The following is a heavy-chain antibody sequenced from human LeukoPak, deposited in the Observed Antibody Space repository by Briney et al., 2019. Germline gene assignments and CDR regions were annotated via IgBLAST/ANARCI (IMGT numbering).Heavy chain of an antibody. V-gene: IGHV4-39*01. CDR1: GDSITSRSYF. CDR2: INYGGTT. Sequence: SETLSLTCYVSGDSITSRSYFWGWIRQPPGKGLEWIGSINYGGTTYYNPSFKSQVTISVDTSKNQFSLKLSSVTAADTAVYYCARENNHLTWFDPWGQGTLVTVSS. J-gene: IGHJ5*02. CDR3: ARENNHLTWFDP.